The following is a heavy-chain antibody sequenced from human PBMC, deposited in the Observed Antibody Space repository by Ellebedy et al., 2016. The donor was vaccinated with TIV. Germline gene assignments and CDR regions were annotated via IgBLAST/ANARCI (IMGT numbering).Heavy chain of an antibody. Sequence: AASVKVSCKASGYTFTSYGISWVRQAPGQGLEWMGWISAYNGNTNYAQKLQGRVTMTTDTSTSTAYMELRSLRSDDTAVYYCARVYDSSGLYWFDPWGQGTLVTVSS. V-gene: IGHV1-18*04. CDR3: ARVYDSSGLYWFDP. CDR2: ISAYNGNT. CDR1: GYTFTSYG. D-gene: IGHD3-22*01. J-gene: IGHJ5*02.